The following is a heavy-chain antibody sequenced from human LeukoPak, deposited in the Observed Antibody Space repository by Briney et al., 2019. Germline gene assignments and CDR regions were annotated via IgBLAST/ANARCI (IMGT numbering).Heavy chain of an antibody. V-gene: IGHV3-7*01. CDR2: IKPDGSDK. J-gene: IGHJ4*02. D-gene: IGHD6-19*01. CDR3: SGRSGFSSIY. CDR1: GFTFTTHW. Sequence: GGSLRLSCAASGFTFTTHWMNWVRQAPEGGLEWLANIKPDGSDKYYVDSVMGRFTISRDNAKNLVYLQMNSLRTEDTAVYYCSGRSGFSSIYWGQGTLVTVSS.